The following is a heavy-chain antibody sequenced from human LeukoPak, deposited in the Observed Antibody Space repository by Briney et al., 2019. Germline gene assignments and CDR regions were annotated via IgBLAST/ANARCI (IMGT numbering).Heavy chain of an antibody. D-gene: IGHD2-15*01. V-gene: IGHV3-7*01. CDR2: IKQDGSEK. CDR3: ARDRARYCSGGSCPRFDY. Sequence: GGSLRLPCAASGFTFSSYWMSWVRQAPGKGLEWVANIKQDGSEKYYVDSVKGRFTISRDNAKNSLYLQMNSLRAEDTAVYYCARDRARYCSGGSCPRFDYWGQGTLVTVSS. CDR1: GFTFSSYW. J-gene: IGHJ4*02.